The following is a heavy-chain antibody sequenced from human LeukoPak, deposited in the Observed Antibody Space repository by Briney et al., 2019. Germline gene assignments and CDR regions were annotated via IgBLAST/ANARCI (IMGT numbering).Heavy chain of an antibody. J-gene: IGHJ4*02. Sequence: SETLSLTCTVSGGSISSGNYHWAWIRQPPGKGLECIGSIYHTGSTYYNSSLERRVTISVDLSKNQFSLQLTSVTAADTALYYCARGLNQYYFDSWGQGILVTVSS. V-gene: IGHV4-39*07. CDR2: IYHTGST. CDR1: GGSISSGNYH. CDR3: ARGLNQYYFDS. D-gene: IGHD1-14*01.